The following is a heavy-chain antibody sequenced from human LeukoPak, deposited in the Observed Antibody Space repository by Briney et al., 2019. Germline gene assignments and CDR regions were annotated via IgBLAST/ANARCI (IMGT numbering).Heavy chain of an antibody. J-gene: IGHJ5*02. V-gene: IGHV4-59*01. CDR3: ARDLAAAGTIDP. D-gene: IGHD6-13*01. Sequence: PSETLSLTCTVSGGSISSYYWSWIRQPPGKGLEWIGYIYHSESTNYNPSLKSRATISEDTSKNQFSLKLSSVTTADTAVYYCARDLAAAGTIDPWGQGTLVTVSS. CDR2: IYHSEST. CDR1: GGSISSYY.